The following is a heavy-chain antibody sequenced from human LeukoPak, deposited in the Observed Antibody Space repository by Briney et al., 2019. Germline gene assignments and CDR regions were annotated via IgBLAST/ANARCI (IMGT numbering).Heavy chain of an antibody. V-gene: IGHV3-30*02. CDR3: ARRGDSSGWFDY. D-gene: IGHD6-19*01. J-gene: IGHJ4*02. Sequence: GGSLRLSCAASGFSFSSYGIHWVRQAPVKGLEWVAFIRFDGTNKYYADSVKGRFTISRDNSKNTLYLQMNSLRVEDTAVYYCARRGDSSGWFDYWGQGTLVTVSS. CDR1: GFSFSSYG. CDR2: IRFDGTNK.